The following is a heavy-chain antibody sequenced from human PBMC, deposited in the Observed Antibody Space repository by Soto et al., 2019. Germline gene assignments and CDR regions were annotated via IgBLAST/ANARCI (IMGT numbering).Heavy chain of an antibody. CDR1: GYTFTSYD. J-gene: IGHJ4*02. V-gene: IGHV1-8*01. CDR3: AIGMGGYPYYYDSSGYSDY. D-gene: IGHD3-22*01. CDR2: MNPNSGNT. Sequence: QVQLVQSGAEVKKPGASVKVSCKASGYTFTSYDINWVRQATGQGLEWMGWMNPNSGNTGYAQKFQGRVTMTRNTSISTAYMELSSLRSEDTAVYYCAIGMGGYPYYYDSSGYSDYWGQGTLVTVSS.